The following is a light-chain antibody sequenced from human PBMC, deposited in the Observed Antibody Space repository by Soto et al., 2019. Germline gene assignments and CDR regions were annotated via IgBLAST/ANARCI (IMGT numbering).Light chain of an antibody. V-gene: IGLV2-14*01. J-gene: IGLJ1*01. Sequence: QSVLTQPASVSGSPGQSITISCTGTSSDVGTYNYGSWYQLHPGKAPKLMVYEVSNRPSGVSNRFSGSKSGNTASLTISGLQAEDEADYHCSSYTSSSTYVFGTGTKLTVL. CDR3: SSYTSSSTYV. CDR1: SSDVGTYNY. CDR2: EVS.